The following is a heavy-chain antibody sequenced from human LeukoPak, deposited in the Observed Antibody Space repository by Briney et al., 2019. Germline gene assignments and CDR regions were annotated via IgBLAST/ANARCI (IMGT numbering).Heavy chain of an antibody. CDR3: ARDQIFWSGERHRWFDP. CDR1: GFTFSSYS. J-gene: IGHJ5*02. CDR2: ISSSSSYI. D-gene: IGHD3-3*01. Sequence: GGSLRLSCAASGFTFSSYSMNWVRQAPGKGLEWVSSISSSSSYIYYADSVKGRFTISRDNAKNSLYLQMNSLRAEDTAVYYCARDQIFWSGERHRWFDPWGQGTLVTVSS. V-gene: IGHV3-21*01.